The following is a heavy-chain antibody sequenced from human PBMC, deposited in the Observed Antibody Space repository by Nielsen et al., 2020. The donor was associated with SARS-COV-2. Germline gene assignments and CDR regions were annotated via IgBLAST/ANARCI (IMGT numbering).Heavy chain of an antibody. D-gene: IGHD3/OR15-3a*01. Sequence: ASVKVSCKASGYTFTDYYIHWVRQAPGQGLEWMGRINPYSGGTNYAQKFQGTVTMTRDASISTVYMELTSDDTAVYYCARARATIFGLVMSYGMDGWGQGTTVAVSS. CDR3: ARARATIFGLVMSYGMDG. J-gene: IGHJ6*02. CDR2: INPYSGGT. V-gene: IGHV1-2*06. CDR1: GYTFTDYY.